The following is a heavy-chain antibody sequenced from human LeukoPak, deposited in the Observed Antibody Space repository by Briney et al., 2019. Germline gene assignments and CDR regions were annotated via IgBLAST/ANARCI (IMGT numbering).Heavy chain of an antibody. V-gene: IGHV4-59*08. Sequence: SETLSLTCTVSGGSISTNYWSWIRQPPGKGLEWIGYIFHTGNTNYNPSLKSRVTISVDTSKNQFSLKLSSVTAADTAVYFCARQIRGAYYCFDSWGQGTLVAVSS. CDR3: ARQIRGAYYCFDS. CDR2: IFHTGNT. D-gene: IGHD3-10*01. J-gene: IGHJ4*02. CDR1: GGSISTNY.